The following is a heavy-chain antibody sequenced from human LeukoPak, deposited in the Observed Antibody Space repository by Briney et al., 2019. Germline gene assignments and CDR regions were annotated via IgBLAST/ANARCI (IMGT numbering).Heavy chain of an antibody. V-gene: IGHV4-30-2*01. J-gene: IGHJ4*02. Sequence: SETLSLTCAVSGGSISSGGYSWSWIRQPPGKGLEWIGYIYHSGSTYYNPSLKSRVTISVDRSKNQFSLKLSSVTAADTAVYYCARGVYNYGPSPFDYWGQGTLVTVSS. CDR3: ARGVYNYGPSPFDY. CDR2: IYHSGST. CDR1: GGSISSGGYS. D-gene: IGHD5-18*01.